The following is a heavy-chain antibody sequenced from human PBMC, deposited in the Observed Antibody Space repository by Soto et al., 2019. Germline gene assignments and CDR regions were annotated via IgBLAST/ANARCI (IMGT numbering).Heavy chain of an antibody. J-gene: IGHJ6*02. Sequence: GESLKISCKGSGYSFTSYWISWVRQMPGKGLEWMGRIDPSDSYTNYSPSFQGHVTISADKSISTAYLQWSSLKASDTAMYYCARHRLDYGYYYYGMDVWGQGTTVTVSS. CDR1: GYSFTSYW. CDR2: IDPSDSYT. D-gene: IGHD4-17*01. CDR3: ARHRLDYGYYYYGMDV. V-gene: IGHV5-10-1*01.